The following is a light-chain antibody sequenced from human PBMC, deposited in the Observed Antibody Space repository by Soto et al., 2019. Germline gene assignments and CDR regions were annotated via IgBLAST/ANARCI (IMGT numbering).Light chain of an antibody. CDR1: SSDVGTRNF. CDR3: SSYKSTSTPCV. CDR2: EVS. J-gene: IGLJ1*01. Sequence: QSVLTQPASVSGSPGQSITISCTGTSSDVGTRNFVSWYQQHPGKAPKLIIYEVSHRPSGASNHFSGYKSGNTASLTISGLQPEDEADYYCSSYKSTSTPCVFGTGTKVTVL. V-gene: IGLV2-14*01.